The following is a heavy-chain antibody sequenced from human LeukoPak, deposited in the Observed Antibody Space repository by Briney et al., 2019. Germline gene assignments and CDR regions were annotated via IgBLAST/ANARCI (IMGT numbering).Heavy chain of an antibody. Sequence: SETLSLTCTVSGGSISSYYWSWIRQPPGKGLEWIGYIYYSGSTNYNPSLKSRVTISVGTSKNQFSLRLSSVTAADTAVYYCARAYSSSPMGYFDYWGQGTLVTVSS. CDR1: GGSISSYY. CDR3: ARAYSSSPMGYFDY. D-gene: IGHD6-6*01. CDR2: IYYSGST. V-gene: IGHV4-59*08. J-gene: IGHJ4*02.